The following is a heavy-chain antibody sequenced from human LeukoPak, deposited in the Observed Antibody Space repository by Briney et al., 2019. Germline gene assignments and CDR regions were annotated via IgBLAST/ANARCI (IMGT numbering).Heavy chain of an antibody. D-gene: IGHD5-24*01. V-gene: IGHV1-69*04. CDR2: IIPILGIA. CDR1: GGTFSSYA. J-gene: IGHJ4*02. CDR3: ARAFGIEMATINVLGY. Sequence: SVKVSCKASGGTFSSYAISWVRQAPGQGLEWMGRIIPILGIANYAQKFQGRVMITADKSTSTAYMELSSLRSEDTAVYYCARAFGIEMATINVLGYWGQGTLVTVSS.